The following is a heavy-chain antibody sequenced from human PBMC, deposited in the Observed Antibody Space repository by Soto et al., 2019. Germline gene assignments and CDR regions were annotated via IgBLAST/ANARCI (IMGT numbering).Heavy chain of an antibody. V-gene: IGHV3-15*01. Sequence: LILSCAASGFTFSDAWMSWVRQAPGKGLDWAGRIKSKSDGGTTEYAAPVRGRFTISRDDSKNTLYLQMNSLKTEDTAVYYCTTDLWRIAVVVGSTGYFNPWGQGTPVTVSS. D-gene: IGHD2-15*01. J-gene: IGHJ5*02. CDR2: IKSKSDGGTT. CDR3: TTDLWRIAVVVGSTGYFNP. CDR1: GFTFSDAW.